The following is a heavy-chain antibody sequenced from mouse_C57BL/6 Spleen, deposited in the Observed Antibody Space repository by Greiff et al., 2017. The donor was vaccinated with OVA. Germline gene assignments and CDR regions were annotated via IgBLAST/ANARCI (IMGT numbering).Heavy chain of an antibody. J-gene: IGHJ1*03. D-gene: IGHD1-1*01. Sequence: EVKLQESGGGLVQPGGSMKLSCAASGFTFSDAWMDWVRQSPEKGLEWVAEIRNKANNHATYYAESVKGRFTISRDDSKSSVYLQMNSLRAEDTGIYYCTRITTVVATGYWYFDVWGTGTTVTVSS. CDR3: TRITTVVATGYWYFDV. CDR2: IRNKANNHAT. CDR1: GFTFSDAW. V-gene: IGHV6-6*01.